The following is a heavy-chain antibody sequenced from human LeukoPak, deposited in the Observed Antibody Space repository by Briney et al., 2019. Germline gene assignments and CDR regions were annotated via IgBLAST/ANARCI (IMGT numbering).Heavy chain of an antibody. Sequence: ASVKVSCKASGYTFTSYGISWVRQAPGQGLEWMGGIIPIFGTANYAQKFQGRVTITADKSTSTAYMELSSLRSGDTAVYYCAREGSWGWFDPWGQGTLVTVPS. CDR1: GYTFTSYG. D-gene: IGHD3-16*01. CDR2: IIPIFGTA. CDR3: AREGSWGWFDP. V-gene: IGHV1-69*06. J-gene: IGHJ5*02.